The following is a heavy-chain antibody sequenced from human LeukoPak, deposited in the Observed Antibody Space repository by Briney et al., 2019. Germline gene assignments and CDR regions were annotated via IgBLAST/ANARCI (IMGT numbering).Heavy chain of an antibody. CDR1: GYTFTDHY. D-gene: IGHD2-15*01. V-gene: IGHV1-2*02. Sequence: GASVKVSCKASGYTFTDHYIHWVRQAPGQGLEWMGWINPNSGGTNYIQKFEGRVTMTRDTSISTAYMEPSRLRSDDTAVYFCAREKVVVGAMWAFDIWGQGTMVTVSS. CDR3: AREKVVVGAMWAFDI. CDR2: INPNSGGT. J-gene: IGHJ3*02.